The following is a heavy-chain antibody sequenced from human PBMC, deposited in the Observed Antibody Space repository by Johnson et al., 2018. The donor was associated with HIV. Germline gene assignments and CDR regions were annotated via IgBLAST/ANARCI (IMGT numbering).Heavy chain of an antibody. Sequence: VQLVESGGGLVQPGGSLRLSCAGSGFTFSDHAMGWVRQAPGKGLEWVSSMSGSGAVTYYADSVKGRFTISRDNSKNRLFLQMNSLRAEDTAVYYCARGGLGYQNIHDPFDIWGQGTMVTVSS. CDR2: MSGSGAVT. J-gene: IGHJ3*02. D-gene: IGHD3-16*02. CDR1: GFTFSDHA. V-gene: IGHV3-23*04. CDR3: ARGGLGYQNIHDPFDI.